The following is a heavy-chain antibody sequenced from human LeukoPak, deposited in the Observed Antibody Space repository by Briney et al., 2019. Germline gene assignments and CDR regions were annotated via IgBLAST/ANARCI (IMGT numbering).Heavy chain of an antibody. CDR3: ARDPYYDSSNYPVPFDS. CDR1: GYTFTSYA. J-gene: IGHJ4*02. Sequence: ASVKVSCKASGYTFTSYAMNWVRQAPGQGLEWMGWISPYNGNINYVQRFQGRVTMTTDTFTSTAYMELRSLTSDDTAVYYCARDPYYDSSNYPVPFDSWGQGTLVAVSS. D-gene: IGHD3-22*01. V-gene: IGHV1-18*01. CDR2: ISPYNGNI.